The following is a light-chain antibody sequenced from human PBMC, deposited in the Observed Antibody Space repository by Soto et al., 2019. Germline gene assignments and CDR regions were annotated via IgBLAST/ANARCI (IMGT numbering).Light chain of an antibody. J-gene: IGKJ1*01. CDR1: QSISSW. Sequence: DSQMTQSPSTLSASVGDRVTITFRASQSISSWLAWYQQKPGEAPKLLIYKASTLKSGVPSRFSGSGSGTEFTLTISSLQPDDFATYYCQHYNSYSEAFGQGTKVDI. CDR2: KAS. V-gene: IGKV1-5*03. CDR3: QHYNSYSEA.